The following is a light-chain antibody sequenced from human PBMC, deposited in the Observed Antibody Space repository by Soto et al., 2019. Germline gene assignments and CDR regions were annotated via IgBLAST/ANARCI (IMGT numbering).Light chain of an antibody. Sequence: DLQLTQSPSFLSASVGDRVTITCRASQCISSYLAWYQQKPGKAPKLLIYVASTLQSGVPSRFSGSGSGTEFTLTIISLQHEDFATYYCQQDNNYPLTFGGGTKVEIK. V-gene: IGKV1-9*01. CDR2: VAS. CDR3: QQDNNYPLT. J-gene: IGKJ4*01. CDR1: QCISSY.